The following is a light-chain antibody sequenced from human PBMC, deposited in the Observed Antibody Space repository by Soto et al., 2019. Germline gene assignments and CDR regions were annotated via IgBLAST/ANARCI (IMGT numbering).Light chain of an antibody. CDR3: QQYNNWPQT. CDR1: QLFSSN. CDR2: GAS. V-gene: IGKV3-15*01. Sequence: EIVMMQSPATLSVSPGESVTLSCRASQLFSSNLAWYQQKPGQAPRLLIYGASTRATGIPARFSGSGSGTEFTLTISSLQSEDFAVYYCQQYNNWPQTFGQGTKVDIK. J-gene: IGKJ1*01.